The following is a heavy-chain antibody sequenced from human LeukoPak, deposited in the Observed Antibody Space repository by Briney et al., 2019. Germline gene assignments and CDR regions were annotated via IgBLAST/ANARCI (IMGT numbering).Heavy chain of an antibody. Sequence: GGSLRLSCAASGFTFSSYGMHWVRQAPGKGLEWVAVIWYDGSNKYYADSVKGRFTISRDNSKNTLYLQMNSLRAEDTAVYYCARDPGSSWPLNDYWGQGTLVTVSS. CDR3: ARDPGSSWPLNDY. D-gene: IGHD6-13*01. CDR2: IWYDGSNK. CDR1: GFTFSSYG. V-gene: IGHV3-33*01. J-gene: IGHJ4*02.